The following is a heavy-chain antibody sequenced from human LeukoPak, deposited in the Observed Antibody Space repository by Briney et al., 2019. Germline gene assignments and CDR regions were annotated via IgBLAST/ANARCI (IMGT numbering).Heavy chain of an antibody. Sequence: ASVKVSCKTSGYPFTTWEINWVRQAAGQGLEWMGWVHPNCGNTAYAQKFQGRVTMTRDTSISTAYMELSGLRSDDTAVYFCARGPRNDPWGQGTLVTVSS. V-gene: IGHV1-8*01. CDR3: ARGPRNDP. CDR1: GYPFTTWE. J-gene: IGHJ5*02. D-gene: IGHD1-14*01. CDR2: VHPNCGNT.